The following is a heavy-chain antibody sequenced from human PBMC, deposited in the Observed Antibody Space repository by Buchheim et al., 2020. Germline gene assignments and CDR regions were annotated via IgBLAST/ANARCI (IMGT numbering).Heavy chain of an antibody. CDR3: AREIVVVPAAIDWFDP. D-gene: IGHD2-2*01. CDR1: GGSISSGSYY. CDR2: IYTSGST. V-gene: IGHV4-61*02. Sequence: QVQLQESGPGLVKPSQTLSLTCTVSGGSISSGSYYWSWIRQPAGKGLEWIGRIYTSGSTNYNPSLKSRVTISVDTSKNQFSLKLGSVTAADTAVYYWAREIVVVPAAIDWFDPWGQGTL. J-gene: IGHJ5*02.